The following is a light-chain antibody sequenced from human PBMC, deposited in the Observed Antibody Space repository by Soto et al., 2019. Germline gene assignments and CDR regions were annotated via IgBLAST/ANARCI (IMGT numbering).Light chain of an antibody. CDR2: DAS. Sequence: EIVLTQSPATLSLSPGERATLSCRASQSVSSYLAWYQQKPGQAPRLLIYDASNRATGIPARFSGGGSGTDFTLTNSSLELEDFEVYYCQQRSNWLSFGGGTKVEIK. CDR3: QQRSNWLS. J-gene: IGKJ4*01. V-gene: IGKV3-11*01. CDR1: QSVSSY.